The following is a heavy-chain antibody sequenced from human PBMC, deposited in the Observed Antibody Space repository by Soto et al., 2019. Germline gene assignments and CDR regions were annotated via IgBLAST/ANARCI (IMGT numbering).Heavy chain of an antibody. D-gene: IGHD6-6*01. CDR3: AHRPEGSSPLYLYDAFDI. J-gene: IGHJ3*02. CDR2: IYWDDDK. Sequence: QITLKESGPTLVKPTQTLTLTCTFSGFSLSTSGVGVGWIRHPPGKALEWLALIYWDDDKRYSPSLKSRLTITKDTSKNQVVLTMTNMDPVDTATYYCAHRPEGSSPLYLYDAFDIWGQGTMVTVSS. CDR1: GFSLSTSGVG. V-gene: IGHV2-5*02.